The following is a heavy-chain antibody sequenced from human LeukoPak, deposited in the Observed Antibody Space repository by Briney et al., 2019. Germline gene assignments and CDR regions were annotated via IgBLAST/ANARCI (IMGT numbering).Heavy chain of an antibody. CDR2: IKSITDGGTT. Sequence: GGSLRLSCAASGFTFSNTWMNWVRQAPGKGLEWVGRIKSITDGGTTDYAAPVKGRFTISRDDSKNTLYLQMDSLKTEDTAIYYCTTIPTDYDLLTVYYRHNYWGQGTLVTVSS. D-gene: IGHD3-9*01. CDR3: TTIPTDYDLLTVYYRHNY. J-gene: IGHJ4*02. V-gene: IGHV3-15*01. CDR1: GFTFSNTW.